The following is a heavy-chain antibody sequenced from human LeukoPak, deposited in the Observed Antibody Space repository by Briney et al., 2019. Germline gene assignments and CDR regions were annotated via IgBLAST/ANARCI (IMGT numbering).Heavy chain of an antibody. CDR1: GFTFSSYW. CDR2: IKQDGSEK. V-gene: IGHV3-7*01. Sequence: GGSLRLSCAASGFTFSSYWMSWVRQAPGKGLEWVANIKQDGSEKYYVDSVKGGFTISRDNAKNSLYLQMNSLRAEDTAVYYCATEGGGYNWIQYWGQGTLVTVSS. J-gene: IGHJ4*02. D-gene: IGHD1-20*01. CDR3: ATEGGGYNWIQY.